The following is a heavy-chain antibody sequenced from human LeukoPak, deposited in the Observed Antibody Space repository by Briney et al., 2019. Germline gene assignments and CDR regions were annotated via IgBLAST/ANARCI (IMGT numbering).Heavy chain of an antibody. J-gene: IGHJ3*02. D-gene: IGHD1-1*01. CDR2: INSNSGGT. CDR3: ARCSTPHWIFDAFDI. Sequence: ASVKVSCKASGYTFTGHYMHWVRQAPGQGPEWMGWINSNSGGTNYAQKFQGRVTMTRDTSISTAYMELSGLRSDDTAVYYCARCSTPHWIFDAFDIWGQGTMVTVSS. CDR1: GYTFTGHY. V-gene: IGHV1-2*02.